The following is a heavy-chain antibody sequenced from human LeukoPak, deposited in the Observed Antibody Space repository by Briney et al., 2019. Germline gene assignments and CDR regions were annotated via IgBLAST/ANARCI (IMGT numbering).Heavy chain of an antibody. Sequence: GASVKVSCKASGYTFTGYYMHWVRQAPGQGLEWMGRINPNSGGTNYAQKFQGRVTMTRDTSISTAYMELSRLRSDDTAVYYCARDVGRLVIVGATGHFDYWGQGTLVTVSS. CDR2: INPNSGGT. CDR1: GYTFTGYY. V-gene: IGHV1-2*06. CDR3: ARDVGRLVIVGATGHFDY. J-gene: IGHJ4*02. D-gene: IGHD1-26*01.